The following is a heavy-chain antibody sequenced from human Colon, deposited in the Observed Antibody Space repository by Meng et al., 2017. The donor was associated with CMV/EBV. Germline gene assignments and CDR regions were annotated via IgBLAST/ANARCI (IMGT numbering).Heavy chain of an antibody. D-gene: IGHD6-19*01. Sequence: SETLSLTCAVSGGSISSGNLCWGWIRQSPGRGLEWIGSIHYTGNTYRNPSLWGRVSMSVDTSKNQFSLNLTSVTAADTSIYYCARPSDNGWYYFDSWGQGTLVTVSS. CDR2: IHYTGNT. CDR1: GGSISSGNLC. CDR3: ARPSDNGWYYFDS. J-gene: IGHJ4*02. V-gene: IGHV4-39*01.